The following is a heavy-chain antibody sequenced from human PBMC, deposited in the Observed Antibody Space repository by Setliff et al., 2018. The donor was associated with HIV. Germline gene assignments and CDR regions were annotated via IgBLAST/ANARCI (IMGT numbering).Heavy chain of an antibody. CDR1: GGSISSYY. CDR2: IYYSGST. Sequence: SETLSLTCTVSGGSISSYYWSWIRQPPGKGLEWIGYIYYSGSTNYNPSLKSRVTISVDTSKNQFSLKLSSVTAADTAVYSCARGYYNFWSGYPPLDYWGQGTLVTVSS. J-gene: IGHJ4*02. CDR3: ARGYYNFWSGYPPLDY. D-gene: IGHD3-3*01. V-gene: IGHV4-59*01.